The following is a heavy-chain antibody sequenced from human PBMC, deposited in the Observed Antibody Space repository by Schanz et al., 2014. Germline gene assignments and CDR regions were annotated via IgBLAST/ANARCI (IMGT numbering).Heavy chain of an antibody. D-gene: IGHD3-10*01. Sequence: VQLVESGGGVVQPGGSLRLSCAASGFSFSSYGMHWVRQAPGKGLEWVSHIVGSGDSTYYADSVKGRFTISRDNSKNTLYLQMNSLRAEDTAVYYCAKDDVWASGSYYDYWGQGTLVTVSS. J-gene: IGHJ4*02. V-gene: IGHV3-23*04. CDR3: AKDDVWASGSYYDY. CDR1: GFSFSSYG. CDR2: IVGSGDST.